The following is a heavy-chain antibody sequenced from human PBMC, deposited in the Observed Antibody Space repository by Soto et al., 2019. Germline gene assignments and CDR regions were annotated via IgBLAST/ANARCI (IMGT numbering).Heavy chain of an antibody. J-gene: IGHJ6*02. CDR1: GGSISSSSYY. D-gene: IGHD2-21*02. CDR2: IYYSGST. V-gene: IGHV4-39*01. Sequence: QLQLQESGPGLVKPSETLSLTCTVSGGSISSSSYYWGWIRQPPGKGLEWIGSIYYSGSTYYNPSLKSRVTISVDTATNQFSLKLSSVTAADTAVYYCASSGDWQRYCYYGMDVWGQGTTVTVSS. CDR3: ASSGDWQRYCYYGMDV.